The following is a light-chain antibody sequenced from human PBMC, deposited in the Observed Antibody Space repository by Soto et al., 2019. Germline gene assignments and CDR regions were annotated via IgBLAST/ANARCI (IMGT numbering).Light chain of an antibody. CDR3: QAWATGIVV. V-gene: IGLV4-69*01. Sequence: QLVLTQSPSASASLGASVKFTCTLSSGHSSDAIAWHQQQPEKGPRFLMKLNSDGSHTKGDGIPDRFSGSSSGAERYLTISSLQSEDEADYYCQAWATGIVVFGGGTKLTVL. CDR1: SGHSSDA. CDR2: LNSDGSH. J-gene: IGLJ3*02.